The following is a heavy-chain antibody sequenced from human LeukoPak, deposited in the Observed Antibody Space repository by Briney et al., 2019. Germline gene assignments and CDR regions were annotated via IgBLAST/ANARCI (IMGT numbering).Heavy chain of an antibody. Sequence: KSGGSLRLSCAASGFTFSSYSMNWVRQAPGKGLEWVSSISSSSSYIYYADSVKGRFTISRDNAKNSLYLQMNSLRAEDTAVYYCAREEAAAAAFDYWGRGTLVTVSS. V-gene: IGHV3-21*01. CDR2: ISSSSSYI. D-gene: IGHD6-13*01. CDR3: AREEAAAAAFDY. CDR1: GFTFSSYS. J-gene: IGHJ4*02.